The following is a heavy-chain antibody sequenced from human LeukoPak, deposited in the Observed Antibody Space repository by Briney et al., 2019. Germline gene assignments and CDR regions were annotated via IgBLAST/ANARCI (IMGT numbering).Heavy chain of an antibody. V-gene: IGHV3-21*04. D-gene: IGHD2/OR15-2a*01. CDR2: ISSSSSYI. J-gene: IGHJ2*01. CDR1: GFTFSSYS. Sequence: PGGSLRLSCAASGFTFSSYSMNWVRQAPGKGLEWVSSISSSSSYIYYADSVKGRFTISRDNAKNSLYLQMNSLRAEDTAVYYCAKSPWPHSNWYFDLWGRGTLVTVSS. CDR3: AKSPWPHSNWYFDL.